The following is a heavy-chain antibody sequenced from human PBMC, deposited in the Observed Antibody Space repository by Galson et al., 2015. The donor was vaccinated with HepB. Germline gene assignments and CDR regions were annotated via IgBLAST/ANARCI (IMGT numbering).Heavy chain of an antibody. J-gene: IGHJ4*02. Sequence: SLRLSCAASGFTFSGSAMHWVRQASGKGLEWVGRIRSKANSYATAYAASAKGRFTISRDDSKNTAYLQMNSLKTEDTAVYYCTSGYSNPDYWGQGTLVTVSS. CDR3: TSGYSNPDY. CDR1: GFTFSGSA. CDR2: IRSKANSYAT. V-gene: IGHV3-73*01. D-gene: IGHD4-11*01.